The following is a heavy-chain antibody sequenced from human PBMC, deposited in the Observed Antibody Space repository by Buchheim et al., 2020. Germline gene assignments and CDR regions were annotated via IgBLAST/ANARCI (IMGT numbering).Heavy chain of an antibody. CDR3: ARDPRWERGALDY. V-gene: IGHV3-48*02. CDR1: GFTFSSYS. J-gene: IGHJ4*02. CDR2: ISSSSTI. D-gene: IGHD1-26*01. Sequence: EVQLVESGGGLVQPGGSLRLSCAASGFTFSSYSMNWVRQAPGEGLEWVSYISSSSTIYYADSVKGRFTISRDNAKNSLYLQMNSLRDEDTAVYYCARDPRWERGALDYWGQGTL.